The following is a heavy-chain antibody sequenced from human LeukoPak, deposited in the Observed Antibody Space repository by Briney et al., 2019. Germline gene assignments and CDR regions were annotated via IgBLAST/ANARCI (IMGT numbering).Heavy chain of an antibody. CDR2: IYYSGST. CDR3: ARVENCSSTSCYTFYYYMDV. J-gene: IGHJ6*03. V-gene: IGHV4-39*07. Sequence: SETLSLTCTVSGGSISSSSYYWGWIRQPPGKGLEWIGSIYYSGSTYYNPSLKSRVTISVDTSKNQFSLKLSSVTAADTDVYYCARVENCSSTSCYTFYYYMDVWGKGTTVTVSS. CDR1: GGSISSSSYY. D-gene: IGHD2-2*02.